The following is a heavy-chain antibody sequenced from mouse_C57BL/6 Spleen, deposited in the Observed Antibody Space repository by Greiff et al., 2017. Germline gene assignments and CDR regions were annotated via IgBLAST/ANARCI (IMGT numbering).Heavy chain of an antibody. Sequence: VQLQQSGPELVKPGASVKISCKASGYTFTDYYMNWVKQSHGKSLEWIGDINPNNGGTSYNQKFKGKATLTVDKSSSTAYMELRSLTSEDSAVYYCARKEETAQDPYAMDYWGQGTSVTVSS. CDR1: GYTFTDYY. J-gene: IGHJ4*01. V-gene: IGHV1-26*01. D-gene: IGHD3-2*02. CDR3: ARKEETAQDPYAMDY. CDR2: INPNNGGT.